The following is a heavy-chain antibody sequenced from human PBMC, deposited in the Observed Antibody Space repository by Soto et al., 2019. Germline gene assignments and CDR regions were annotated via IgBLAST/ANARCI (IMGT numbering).Heavy chain of an antibody. CDR3: AVGYSSGWPGYMDV. D-gene: IGHD6-19*01. Sequence: DSVKVSCKVSGYTLTELSMHWVRQAPGKGLEWMGGFDPEDGETIYAQKFQGRVTMTEDTSTDTAYMELSSLRSEDTAVYYCAVGYSSGWPGYMDVWGQGTTVTVSS. CDR1: GYTLTELS. CDR2: FDPEDGET. V-gene: IGHV1-24*01. J-gene: IGHJ6*02.